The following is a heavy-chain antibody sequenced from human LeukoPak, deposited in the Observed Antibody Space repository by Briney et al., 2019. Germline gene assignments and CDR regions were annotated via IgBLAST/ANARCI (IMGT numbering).Heavy chain of an antibody. CDR1: GGSISSGDYY. CDR3: DRDRGY. Sequence: PSETLSLTCTVSGGSISSGDYYWSWIRQPPGKGLEWIGYIYYSGIPYYNRYLKSRVTISVYTAQNEFSLKLSAGTGPDPSLYFCDRDRGYWGQGTLVTVSS. CDR2: IYYSGIP. D-gene: IGHD3-10*01. V-gene: IGHV4-30-4*01. J-gene: IGHJ4*02.